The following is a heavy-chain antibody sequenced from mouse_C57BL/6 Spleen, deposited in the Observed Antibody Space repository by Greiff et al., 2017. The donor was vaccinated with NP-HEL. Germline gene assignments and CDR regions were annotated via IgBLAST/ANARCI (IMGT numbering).Heavy chain of an antibody. D-gene: IGHD1-1*01. CDR1: GYTFTNYW. Sequence: VQLQQSGAELVRPGTSVKMSCKASGYTFTNYWIGWAKQRPGHGLEWIGDIYPGGGYTNYNEKFKGKATLTADKSSSTAYMQFSSLTSEDSAIYYCARGGYYYGSGYRYFDVWGTGTTVTVSS. V-gene: IGHV1-63*01. CDR2: IYPGGGYT. CDR3: ARGGYYYGSGYRYFDV. J-gene: IGHJ1*03.